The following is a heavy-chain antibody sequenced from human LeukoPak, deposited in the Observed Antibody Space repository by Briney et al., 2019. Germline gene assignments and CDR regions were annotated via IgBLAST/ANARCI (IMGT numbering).Heavy chain of an antibody. J-gene: IGHJ6*02. CDR3: ARGWFGEFIPDPGNYGMDV. CDR1: GFTFSSYS. V-gene: IGHV3-48*02. D-gene: IGHD3-10*01. CDR2: ISSSSSTI. Sequence: PGGSLRLSCAASGFTFSSYSMNWVRQAPGKGLEWVSYISSSSSTIYYADSVKGRFTISRDNAKNSLYLQMNSLRDEDTAVYYCARGWFGEFIPDPGNYGMDVWGQGTTVTVSS.